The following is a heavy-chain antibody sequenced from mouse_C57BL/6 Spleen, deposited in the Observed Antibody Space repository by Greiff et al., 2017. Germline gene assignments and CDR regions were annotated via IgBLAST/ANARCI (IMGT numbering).Heavy chain of an antibody. V-gene: IGHV5-4*01. CDR1: GFTFSSYA. CDR3: ARETQATTMDY. J-gene: IGHJ4*01. Sequence: EVKVVESGGGLVKPGGSLKLSCAASGFTFSSYAMSWVRQTPEKRLEWVATISDGGSYTYYPDNVKGRFTISRDNAKNNLYLQMSHLKSEDTAMYYCARETQATTMDYWGQGTSVTVSS. CDR2: ISDGGSYT. D-gene: IGHD3-2*02.